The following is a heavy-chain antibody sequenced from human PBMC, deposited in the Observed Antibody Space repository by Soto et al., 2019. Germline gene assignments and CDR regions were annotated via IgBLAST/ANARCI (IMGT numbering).Heavy chain of an antibody. J-gene: IGHJ4*02. CDR1: GFTFSSYA. Sequence: GGSLRLSCAASGFTFSSYAMSWVRQAPGKGLEWVSAISGSGGSTYYADSVKGRFTISRDNSKNTLYLQMNSLRAEDTAVYYCAKVGAPSTGTTLDALFMPFDYWGQGTLVTV. D-gene: IGHD1-7*01. V-gene: IGHV3-23*01. CDR3: AKVGAPSTGTTLDALFMPFDY. CDR2: ISGSGGST.